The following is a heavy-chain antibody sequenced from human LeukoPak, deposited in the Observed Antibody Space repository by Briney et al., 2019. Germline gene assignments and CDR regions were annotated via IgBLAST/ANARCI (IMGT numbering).Heavy chain of an antibody. V-gene: IGHV4-59*08. CDR2: IYYSGST. CDR3: ATPSGTYYYGSGTSMY. Sequence: SETLSLTCTVSGGSISSYYWSWIRQPPGKGLEWIGYIYYSGSTNYNPSLKSRVTISVDTSKNQFSLKLSSVTAADTAVYYCATPSGTYYYGSGTSMYWGQGTLVTVSS. J-gene: IGHJ4*02. D-gene: IGHD3-10*01. CDR1: GGSISSYY.